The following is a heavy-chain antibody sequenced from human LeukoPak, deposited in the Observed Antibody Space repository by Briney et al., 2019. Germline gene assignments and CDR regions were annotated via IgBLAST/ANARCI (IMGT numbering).Heavy chain of an antibody. CDR2: IGGSGGST. CDR3: ARDYGDYKFDY. V-gene: IGHV3-23*01. CDR1: GFTFSSYA. D-gene: IGHD4-17*01. J-gene: IGHJ4*02. Sequence: GGSLRLSCAASGFTFSSYAMSWVRQAPGKGLEWVSAIGGSGGSTYYADSVKGRFTISRDNSKNTLYLQMNSLRAEDTAVYYCARDYGDYKFDYWGQGTLVTVSS.